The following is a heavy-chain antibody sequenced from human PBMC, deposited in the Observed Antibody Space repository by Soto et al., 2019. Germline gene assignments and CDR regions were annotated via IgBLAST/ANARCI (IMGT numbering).Heavy chain of an antibody. Sequence: PSETLSLTCTVYGGSISDHYWSWVRQPPGKGLEWIGYIYDSGTTKYNASLRSRVSISVDTSKKQISLKLTSVTAADTAVCYCARQGSGDLLYHGLDVWGQGTTVTVSS. CDR1: GGSISDHY. J-gene: IGHJ6*02. V-gene: IGHV4-59*11. CDR2: IYDSGTT. D-gene: IGHD3-10*01. CDR3: ARQGSGDLLYHGLDV.